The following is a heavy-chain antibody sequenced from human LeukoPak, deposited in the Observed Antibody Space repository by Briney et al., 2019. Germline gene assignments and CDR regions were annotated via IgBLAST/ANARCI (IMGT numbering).Heavy chain of an antibody. Sequence: GGSLRLSCAASGFTFSSYSMNWVRQAPGKGLEWVSSISSSSSYIYYADSVKGRFTTSRDNAKNSLYLQMNSLRAEDTAVYYCARVVYGDYSYFQHWGQGTLVTVSS. J-gene: IGHJ1*01. D-gene: IGHD4-17*01. V-gene: IGHV3-21*01. CDR2: ISSSSSYI. CDR1: GFTFSSYS. CDR3: ARVVYGDYSYFQH.